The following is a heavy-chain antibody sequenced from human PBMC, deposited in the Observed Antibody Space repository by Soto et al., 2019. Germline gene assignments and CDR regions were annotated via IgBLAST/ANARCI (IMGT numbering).Heavy chain of an antibody. CDR2: IYYSGST. CDR1: GGSISSSIYY. D-gene: IGHD6-6*01. J-gene: IGHJ4*02. CDR3: ARLEYSSPDY. Sequence: SETLSLTCPVSGGSISSSIYYWGWLSKPPGKGLEWIGSIYYSGSTYYNPSLKSRVTISVDTSKNQFSLKLSSVTAADTAVYYCARLEYSSPDYWGQGTLVTVSS. V-gene: IGHV4-39*01.